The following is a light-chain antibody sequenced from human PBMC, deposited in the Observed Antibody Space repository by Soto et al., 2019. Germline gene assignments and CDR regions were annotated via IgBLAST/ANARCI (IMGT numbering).Light chain of an antibody. CDR1: RSNIGSNT. Sequence: QSVLTQPPSASGTPGQRVTISCSGSRSNIGSNTVNWYQQLPGTAPKLLIYSNNQRPSGVPDRFSGSKSGTSASLAISGLQSEDEADYYCAAWDDSLNVLVFGGGTQLTVL. CDR2: SNN. CDR3: AAWDDSLNVLV. J-gene: IGLJ2*01. V-gene: IGLV1-44*01.